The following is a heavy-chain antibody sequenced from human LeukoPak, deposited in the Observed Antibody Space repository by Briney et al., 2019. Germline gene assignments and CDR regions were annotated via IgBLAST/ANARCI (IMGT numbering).Heavy chain of an antibody. CDR1: GGSISSYY. CDR3: ARQRFLEWYFDH. D-gene: IGHD3-3*01. CDR2: IYYSGST. V-gene: IGHV4-59*08. J-gene: IGHJ4*02. Sequence: PSETLSLTCTVSGGSISSYYWSWIRQSPGKGLEWIGYIYYSGSTNYNPSLKSRVTISVDTSKNQFSLKLSSVTAADTAVYYCARQRFLEWYFDHWGQGTLVTVSS.